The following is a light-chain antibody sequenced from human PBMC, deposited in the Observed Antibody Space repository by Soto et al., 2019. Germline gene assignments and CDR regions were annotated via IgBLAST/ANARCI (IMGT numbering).Light chain of an antibody. CDR3: QQYNGYSL. CDR1: QSISGW. Sequence: DIQMTQSPSTLSASVGDRVTITCRASQSISGWLAWYQQKPGKAPKLLIYDASSLESGVPSRFSGIGSGTEFTLSISSLQPDDFATYYCQQYNGYSLFGQGTKVDI. V-gene: IGKV1-5*01. J-gene: IGKJ1*01. CDR2: DAS.